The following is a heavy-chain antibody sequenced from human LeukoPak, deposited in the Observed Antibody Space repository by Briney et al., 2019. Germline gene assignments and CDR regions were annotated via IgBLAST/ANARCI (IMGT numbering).Heavy chain of an antibody. CDR2: IYYSGST. CDR3: ARHDSSGYYGWFDP. Sequence: PSETLSLTCTVSGGSISSSSYYWGWIRQPPGKGLEWIGSIYYSGSTYYNPSLKSRVTISVDTSKNQFSLKLSSVTAADTAVYYCARHDSSGYYGWFDPWGQGTLVTVSS. CDR1: GGSISSSSYY. J-gene: IGHJ5*02. D-gene: IGHD3-22*01. V-gene: IGHV4-39*01.